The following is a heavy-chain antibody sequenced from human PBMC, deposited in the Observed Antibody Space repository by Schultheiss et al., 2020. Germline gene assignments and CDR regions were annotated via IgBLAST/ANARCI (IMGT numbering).Heavy chain of an antibody. CDR1: GGSISSSNW. V-gene: IGHV4-4*02. CDR3: ARGLAVTRILH. Sequence: SETLSLTCAVSGGSISSSNWWSWVRQPPEKGLEWIGEIYHSGSTNYNPSLKSRVTISVDTSKNQFSLKLSSVTAADTAVYYCARGLAVTRILHWGQGTLVTVSS. D-gene: IGHD2-21*02. CDR2: IYHSGST. J-gene: IGHJ4*02.